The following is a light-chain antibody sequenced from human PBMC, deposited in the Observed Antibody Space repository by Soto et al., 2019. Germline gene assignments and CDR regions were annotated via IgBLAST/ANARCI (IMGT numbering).Light chain of an antibody. CDR1: QSLLHSNGYNY. CDR2: LGS. V-gene: IGKV2-28*01. CDR3: MQARQTPPT. Sequence: DIVMTQSPLSLPVTPGEPASISCRSSQSLLHSNGYNYLDWYLQKPGQSPQLLIYLGSNRASGVPDRFSGSGSGSHFILKISRVEAEDVGVFYCMQARQTPPTFGQGTKVEI. J-gene: IGKJ1*01.